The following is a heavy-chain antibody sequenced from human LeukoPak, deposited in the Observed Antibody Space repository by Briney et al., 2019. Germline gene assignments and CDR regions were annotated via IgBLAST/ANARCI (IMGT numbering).Heavy chain of an antibody. V-gene: IGHV3-53*01. D-gene: IGHD3-3*01. CDR1: GFTVSSNY. CDR3: AKRPIFGYYFDY. J-gene: IGHJ4*02. Sequence: GGSLRLSCAASGFTVSSNYMSWVRQAPGKGLEWVSAIYSSGSTYYADSVKGRFTISRDNSKNTLYLQMNSLRAEDTAVYYCAKRPIFGYYFDYWGQGTLVTVSS. CDR2: IYSSGST.